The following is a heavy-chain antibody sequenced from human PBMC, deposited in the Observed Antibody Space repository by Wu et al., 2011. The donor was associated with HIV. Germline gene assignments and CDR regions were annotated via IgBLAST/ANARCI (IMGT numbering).Heavy chain of an antibody. CDR1: GFFFTEYY. D-gene: IGHD3-16*01. CDR2: INPNNGVT. V-gene: IGHV1-2*02. J-gene: IGHJ2*01. CDR3: TRNPPRGMAGIGWYIDL. Sequence: LVQSGADVKKPGASVKVSCKASGFFFTEYYIHWVRQAPGQGLEWMGWINPNNGVTHFAQNFQGRVSMTRDTSISTAYMELQSLRSEDTAVYYCTRNPPRGMAGIGWYIDLWGRGTLVTVSS.